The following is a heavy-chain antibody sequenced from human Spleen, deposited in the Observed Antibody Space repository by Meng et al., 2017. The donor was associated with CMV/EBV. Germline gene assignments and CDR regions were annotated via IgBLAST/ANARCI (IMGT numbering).Heavy chain of an antibody. Sequence: SETLSLTCAVYGGSFSGYYWSWIRQPPGKGLEWIGEINHSGSTNYNPSLKSRVTISVDTSKNQFSLKLSSVTAAGTAVYYCARDDYGDTGWFDPWGQGTLVTVSS. V-gene: IGHV4-34*01. J-gene: IGHJ5*02. CDR2: INHSGST. CDR3: ARDDYGDTGWFDP. CDR1: GGSFSGYY. D-gene: IGHD4-17*01.